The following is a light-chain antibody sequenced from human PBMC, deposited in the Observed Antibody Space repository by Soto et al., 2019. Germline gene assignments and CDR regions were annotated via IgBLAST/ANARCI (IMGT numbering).Light chain of an antibody. CDR2: GAS. CDR3: QQYNNWLPWT. CDR1: QTVSNN. V-gene: IGKV3-15*01. J-gene: IGKJ1*01. Sequence: EIVLTQSPGTLSLSPAERATLSCRSSQTVSNNYLAWYQQKPGQAPRLLIYGASTRATGIPARFSGSGSGTEFTLTISSLQSEDFAVYYCQQYNNWLPWTFGQGTKVDIK.